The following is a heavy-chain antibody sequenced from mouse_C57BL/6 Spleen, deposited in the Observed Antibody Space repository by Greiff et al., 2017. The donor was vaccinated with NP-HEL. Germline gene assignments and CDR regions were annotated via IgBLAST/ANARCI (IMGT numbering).Heavy chain of an antibody. CDR2: INPNNGGT. Sequence: EVKLVESGPELVKPGASVKMSCKASGYTFTDYNMHWVKQSHGKSLEWIGYINPNNGGTSYNQKFKGKATLTVNKSSSTAYMELRSLTSEDSAVYYCARDGYWYFDVWGTGTTVTVSS. V-gene: IGHV1-22*01. CDR1: GYTFTDYN. CDR3: ARDGYWYFDV. D-gene: IGHD2-3*01. J-gene: IGHJ1*03.